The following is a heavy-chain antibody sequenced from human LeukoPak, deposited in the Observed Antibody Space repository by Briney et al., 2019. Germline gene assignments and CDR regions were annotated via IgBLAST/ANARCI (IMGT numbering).Heavy chain of an antibody. J-gene: IGHJ4*02. D-gene: IGHD3-10*01. CDR3: ARKSASGNYPLDY. CDR1: GFTFSSYA. Sequence: GSLRLSCAASGFTFSSYAMSWVRQAPGKGLEWVSVMSADSATTFYADSVKGRFTISRDNAKNTVFLQMSSLRAEDTALYYCARKSASGNYPLDYWGQGTLVTVSS. CDR2: MSADSATT. V-gene: IGHV3-23*01.